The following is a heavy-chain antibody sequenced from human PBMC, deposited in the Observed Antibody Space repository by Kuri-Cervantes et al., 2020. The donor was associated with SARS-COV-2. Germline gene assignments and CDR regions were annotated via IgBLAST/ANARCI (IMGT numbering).Heavy chain of an antibody. CDR3: ARGQGVAVPVALLVFLGYYMDV. D-gene: IGHD2-15*01. V-gene: IGHV4-34*01. CDR1: GFTFSDYY. CDR2: INHSGST. J-gene: IGHJ6*03. Sequence: ESLKISCAASGFTFSDYYMSWIRQSPGKGLEWIGEINHSGSTNYNPSLKSRVTISVDTSKNQFSLKLSSVTAADTAVYFCARGQGVAVPVALLVFLGYYMDVWGKGTAVTVSS.